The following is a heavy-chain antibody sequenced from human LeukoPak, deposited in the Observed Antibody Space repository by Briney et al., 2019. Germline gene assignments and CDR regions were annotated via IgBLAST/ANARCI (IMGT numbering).Heavy chain of an antibody. CDR1: GGSISSGDYY. D-gene: IGHD1-26*01. Sequence: PSKTLSLTCTVSGGSISSGDYYWSWIRQPPGKGLEWIGYIYYSGSTYYNPSLKSRVTISVDTSKNQFSLKLSSVTAADTAVYYCARGRVGATYYFDYWGQGTLVTVSS. J-gene: IGHJ4*02. V-gene: IGHV4-30-4*08. CDR2: IYYSGST. CDR3: ARGRVGATYYFDY.